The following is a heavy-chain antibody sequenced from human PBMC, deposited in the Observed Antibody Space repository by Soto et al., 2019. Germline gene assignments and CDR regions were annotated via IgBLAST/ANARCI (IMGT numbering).Heavy chain of an antibody. D-gene: IGHD1-26*01. CDR1: GFTFNTHW. CDR2: MYFDGITT. CDR3: ARGGAMGVDY. Sequence: EVQLVEAGGGVVQPGGSLRLSCTASGFTFNTHWMHWVRQAPGKGLVWVSRMYFDGITTNYADSVEGRLTVSGDNAKNTVYLNVNSLRDEETAVYYCARGGAMGVDYWGQGTLVTVSS. V-gene: IGHV3-74*01. J-gene: IGHJ4*02.